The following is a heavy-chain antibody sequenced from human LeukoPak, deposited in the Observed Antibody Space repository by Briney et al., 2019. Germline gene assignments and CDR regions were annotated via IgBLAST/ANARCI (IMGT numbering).Heavy chain of an antibody. J-gene: IGHJ5*02. CDR1: GFTFSSYR. CDR2: ISSSSTNI. CDR3: ARVYSSGWYFDP. Sequence: GGSLRLSCAASGFTFSSYRMNWDRQAPGKGLEWVSSISSSSTNIYYADSVKGRFTISRDNAKNSLYLQMNSLRAEDTAVYYCARVYSSGWYFDPWGQGTLVTVSS. D-gene: IGHD6-19*01. V-gene: IGHV3-21*01.